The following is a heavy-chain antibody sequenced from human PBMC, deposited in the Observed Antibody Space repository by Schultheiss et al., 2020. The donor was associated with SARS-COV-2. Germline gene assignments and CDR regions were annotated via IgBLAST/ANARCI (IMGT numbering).Heavy chain of an antibody. CDR1: GFTFSSYG. CDR3: ARDSIASGYYNDYYYGMDV. J-gene: IGHJ6*02. Sequence: GGSLRLSCAASGFTFSSYGMHWVRQAPGKGLEWVAVISYDGSNKYYADSVKGRFTISRDNSKNTLYLQMNSLRAEDTAVYYCARDSIASGYYNDYYYGMDVWGQGTTVTVSS. D-gene: IGHD3-3*01. CDR2: ISYDGSNK. V-gene: IGHV3-30*03.